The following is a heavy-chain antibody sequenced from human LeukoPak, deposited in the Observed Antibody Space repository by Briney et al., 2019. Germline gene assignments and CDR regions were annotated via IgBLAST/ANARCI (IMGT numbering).Heavy chain of an antibody. Sequence: ASVKVSCKASGYTFTSYYMHWVRQAPGQGLEWMGWISAYNGNTNYAQKLQGRVTMTTDTSTSTAYMELRSLRSDDTAVYYCARDRRYGGNSWGAGYWGQGTLVTVSS. J-gene: IGHJ4*02. CDR3: ARDRRYGGNSWGAGY. D-gene: IGHD4-23*01. V-gene: IGHV1-18*04. CDR1: GYTFTSYY. CDR2: ISAYNGNT.